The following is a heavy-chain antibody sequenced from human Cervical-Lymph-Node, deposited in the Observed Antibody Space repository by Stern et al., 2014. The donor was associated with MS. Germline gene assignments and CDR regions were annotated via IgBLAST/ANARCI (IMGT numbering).Heavy chain of an antibody. Sequence: VQLVQSGADVKKPGASVKVSCKASGYTFTAYNMHWLRQAPGQALEWMGRINPKRGVTNYAQKFQVRVTMTRDTSISTVYMELSRLRSNDTAMYYCATRRGCSGGGCSSRSLDYWGQGTLVTVSS. D-gene: IGHD2-15*01. V-gene: IGHV1-2*06. CDR2: INPKRGVT. J-gene: IGHJ4*02. CDR3: ATRRGCSGGGCSSRSLDY. CDR1: GYTFTAYN.